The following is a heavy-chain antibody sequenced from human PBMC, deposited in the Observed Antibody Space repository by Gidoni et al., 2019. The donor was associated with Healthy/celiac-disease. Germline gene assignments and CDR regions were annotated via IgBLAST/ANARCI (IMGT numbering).Heavy chain of an antibody. Sequence: QLQLQASGPGLVKPSETLSLTCTVPGGSISSSSYYWGWIRQPPGKGLEWIGSIYYSGSTYYNPSLKSRVTISVDTSKNQFSLKLSSVTAADTAVYYCAREVAGNLDYWGQGTLVTVSS. V-gene: IGHV4-39*02. CDR2: IYYSGST. CDR1: GGSISSSSYY. CDR3: AREVAGNLDY. D-gene: IGHD6-13*01. J-gene: IGHJ4*02.